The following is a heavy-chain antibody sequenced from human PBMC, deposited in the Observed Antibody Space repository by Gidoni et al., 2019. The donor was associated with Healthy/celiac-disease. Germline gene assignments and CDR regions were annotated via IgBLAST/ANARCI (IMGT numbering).Heavy chain of an antibody. CDR1: GFTFSSYS. CDR3: AREGKTIYYFDY. Sequence: EVQLVESGGGLVKPGGSLRLSCAASGFTFSSYSMNWVRQAPGKGLEWVSSISSSSSYIYYADSVKGRFTISRDNAKNSLYLQMNSLRAEDTAVYYCAREGKTIYYFDYWGQGTLVTVSS. D-gene: IGHD2-21*01. J-gene: IGHJ4*02. CDR2: ISSSSSYI. V-gene: IGHV3-21*01.